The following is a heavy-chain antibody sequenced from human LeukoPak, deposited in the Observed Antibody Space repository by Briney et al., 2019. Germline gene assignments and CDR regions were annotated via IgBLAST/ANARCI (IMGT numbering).Heavy chain of an antibody. CDR1: GFTFSSYA. CDR2: ISGSGGST. J-gene: IGHJ4*02. CDR3: AKRGAEVGATIAPGDY. Sequence: GGSLRLSCAASGFTFSSYAMSWVRQAPGKGLEWVSAISGSGGSTYYADSVKGRFTMSRDNSKITLSLQMNSLRAEDTAVYYCAKRGAEVGATIAPGDYWGQGTLVTVSS. V-gene: IGHV3-23*01. D-gene: IGHD1-26*01.